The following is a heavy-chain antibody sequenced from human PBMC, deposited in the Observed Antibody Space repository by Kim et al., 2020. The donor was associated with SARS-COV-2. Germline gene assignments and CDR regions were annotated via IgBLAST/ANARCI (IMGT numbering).Heavy chain of an antibody. V-gene: IGHV4-39*01. J-gene: IGHJ3*02. CDR1: ADYIINNVYY. Sequence: SETLSLTCTVSADYIINNVYYWAWIRQPPGGGLEWIGGINYSGNTYNNVSLKSRVTMSVDTSKSQVSLKLTSVTAADTAVYYCARLGSRPYAFDIWDQGTLVTASS. CDR2: INYSGNT. D-gene: IGHD2-15*01. CDR3: ARLGSRPYAFDI.